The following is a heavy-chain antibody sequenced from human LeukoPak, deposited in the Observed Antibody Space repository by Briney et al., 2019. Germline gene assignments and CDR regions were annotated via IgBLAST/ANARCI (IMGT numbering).Heavy chain of an antibody. CDR3: ARGGSYRGNDY. Sequence: ASVKVSCKASGYTFTSYGISWVRQAPGQGLEWMGWISAYNGNTNYAQKLQGRVTMTRDTSISTAYMELSRLRSDDTAVYYCARGGSYRGNDYWGQGTLVTVSS. D-gene: IGHD1-26*01. CDR2: ISAYNGNT. J-gene: IGHJ4*02. CDR1: GYTFTSYG. V-gene: IGHV1-18*01.